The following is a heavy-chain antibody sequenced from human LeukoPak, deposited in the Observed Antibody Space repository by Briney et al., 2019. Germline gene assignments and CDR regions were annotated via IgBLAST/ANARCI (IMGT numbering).Heavy chain of an antibody. V-gene: IGHV4-38-2*02. CDR3: ASLRELPVY. CDR1: GYSISSGYY. CDR2: IYHSGST. D-gene: IGHD1-26*01. J-gene: IGHJ4*02. Sequence: SETLSLTCTVSGYSISSGYYWGWIRQPPGKGLEWIGSIYHSGSTYYNPSLKSRVTISVDTSKNQFSLKLSSVTAADTAVYYCASLRELPVYWGQGTLVTVSS.